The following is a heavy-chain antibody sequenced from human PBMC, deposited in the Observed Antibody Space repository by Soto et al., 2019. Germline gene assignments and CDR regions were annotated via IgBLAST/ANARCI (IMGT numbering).Heavy chain of an antibody. Sequence: SETLSLTRTVSGGSISPFYWSWVRQPPGKGLEWIGYLYYSGNTNYNPSLKSRVTISVDASKNQVSLRLTSVTAADTAVYYCARVGGVAARTFDYWGQGTVVTGSS. V-gene: IGHV4-59*01. CDR1: GGSISPFY. D-gene: IGHD2-15*01. CDR3: ARVGGVAARTFDY. CDR2: LYYSGNT. J-gene: IGHJ4*02.